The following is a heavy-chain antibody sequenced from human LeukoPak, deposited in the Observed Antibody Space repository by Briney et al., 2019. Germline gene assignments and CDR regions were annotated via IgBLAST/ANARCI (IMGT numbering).Heavy chain of an antibody. CDR2: IWYDGSNK. J-gene: IGHJ4*02. D-gene: IGHD3-9*01. V-gene: IGHV3-33*06. Sequence: PGRSLRLSCAASGFTFSSYGMHWVRQAPGKGLEWVAVIWYDGSNKYYADSVKGRFTISRDNSKNTLYLQMNSLRAEDTAVCYCAKSSWRYYDILTADYWGQGTLVTVSS. CDR3: AKSSWRYYDILTADY. CDR1: GFTFSSYG.